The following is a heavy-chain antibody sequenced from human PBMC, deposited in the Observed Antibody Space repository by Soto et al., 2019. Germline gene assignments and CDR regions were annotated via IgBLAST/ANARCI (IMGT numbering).Heavy chain of an antibody. D-gene: IGHD1-26*01. CDR3: ARTMVGARAGYFDY. CDR1: GGSVSSGGYY. CDR2: IYYSGST. Sequence: QVQLQESGPGLVKPSETLSLTCTVSGGSVSSGGYYWSWIRQPPGKVLEWIGYIYYSGSTNYNPSLKSRVTISVDTSKNQFSLKLSSVTAADTAVYYCARTMVGARAGYFDYWGRGTLVTVSS. V-gene: IGHV4-61*08. J-gene: IGHJ4*02.